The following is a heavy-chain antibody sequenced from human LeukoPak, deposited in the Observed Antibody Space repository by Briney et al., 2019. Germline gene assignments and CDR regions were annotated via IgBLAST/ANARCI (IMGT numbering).Heavy chain of an antibody. CDR1: VGTFSSYP. CDR3: ASSGASCYSCGDWFDP. CDR2: IIPIFGTA. Sequence: ASVKVSCKASVGTFSSYPINWVRQAPGQGLDGMGRIIPIFGTANYAQKFQGRVTITADKSTSTAYMELSSLRSEDTAVYYCASSGASCYSCGDWFDPWGQGTMVTVSS. V-gene: IGHV1-69*06. J-gene: IGHJ5*02. D-gene: IGHD2-15*01.